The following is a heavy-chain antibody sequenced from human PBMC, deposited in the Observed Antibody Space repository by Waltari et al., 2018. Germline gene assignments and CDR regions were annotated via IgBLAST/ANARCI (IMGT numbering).Heavy chain of an antibody. V-gene: IGHV3-30-3*02. CDR2: VHYHGGTK. CDR1: GLSFTGYA. D-gene: IGHD3-9*01. CDR3: AKDFDTGPEGFGT. Sequence: QLQLVESGGTVVQPGGSLRLSCATSGLSFTGYAMHGVRQAPGKGLEWVALVHYHGGTKSYADSVRGRFTISRDTSKDILYLEMSSLRVEDTATYYCAKDFDTGPEGFGTWGQGTNVTVSS. J-gene: IGHJ3*01.